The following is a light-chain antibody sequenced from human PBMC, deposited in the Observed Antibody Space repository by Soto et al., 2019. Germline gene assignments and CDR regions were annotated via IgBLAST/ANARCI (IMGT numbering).Light chain of an antibody. V-gene: IGKV3-15*01. Sequence: EIVVTQSPATLSVSPGEMATLSCRTSQSVSSHVAWYQQKPGQAPRLLIHGASTRATAIPARFSGSGSGTEFTLTIISLQSEDLAVYHCQQYNNWPGWTFXQGTKVDIK. CDR3: QQYNNWPGWT. CDR2: GAS. CDR1: QSVSSH. J-gene: IGKJ1*01.